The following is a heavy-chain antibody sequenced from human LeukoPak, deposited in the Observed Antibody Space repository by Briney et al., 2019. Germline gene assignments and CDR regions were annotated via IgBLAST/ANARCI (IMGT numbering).Heavy chain of an antibody. J-gene: IGHJ4*02. Sequence: GGSLRLSCAASGFTFSSYAMSWVRQAPGKGLEWVSYISSSGITIYYADSVKGRFTISRDNAKNSLYLQMNSLRAEDTAVYYCAKTPEYSSNWYPFDYWGQGTLVTVSS. V-gene: IGHV3-48*04. D-gene: IGHD6-13*01. CDR1: GFTFSSYA. CDR2: ISSSGITI. CDR3: AKTPEYSSNWYPFDY.